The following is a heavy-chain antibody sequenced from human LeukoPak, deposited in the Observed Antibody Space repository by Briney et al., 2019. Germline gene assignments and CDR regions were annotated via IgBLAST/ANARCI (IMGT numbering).Heavy chain of an antibody. CDR1: GLTFSSYG. Sequence: PGGSLRLSCAASGLTFSSYGMHWVRQAPGKGLEWVAVISYDGSNKYYADSVKGRFTTSRDNSKNTLYLQMSSLRAEDTAVYYCAKDPDSGYDLRYFDYWGQGTLVTVSS. V-gene: IGHV3-30*18. CDR3: AKDPDSGYDLRYFDY. CDR2: ISYDGSNK. J-gene: IGHJ4*02. D-gene: IGHD5-12*01.